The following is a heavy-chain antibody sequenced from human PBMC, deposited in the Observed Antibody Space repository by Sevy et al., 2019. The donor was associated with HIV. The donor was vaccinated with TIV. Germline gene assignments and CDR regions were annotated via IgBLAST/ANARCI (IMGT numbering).Heavy chain of an antibody. V-gene: IGHV4-59*13. J-gene: IGHJ4*02. Sequence: SETLSLTCSVSGGSISTYYWSWIRQSPGQGLEWIGYIYFSGTTNYNPSLKSRVAISVDTSKEQFSLELSSVTAADAALYYCARGGDFYASGSCSPLAFWGQGILVTVSS. CDR2: IYFSGTT. CDR3: ARGGDFYASGSCSPLAF. CDR1: GGSISTYY. D-gene: IGHD3-10*01.